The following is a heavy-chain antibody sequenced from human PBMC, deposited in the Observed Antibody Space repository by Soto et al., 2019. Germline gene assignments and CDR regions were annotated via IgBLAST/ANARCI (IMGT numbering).Heavy chain of an antibody. CDR1: GFTFSNYW. Sequence: GSLRLSCAASGFTFSNYWMHWVRQAPGKGLVWVSRINSDASSTNYAGSVKGRFTISRDNSKNTLYLQMNSLGAEDTAVYYCTTGLVEYSSSWYDYWGQGTLVTVSS. V-gene: IGHV3-74*01. J-gene: IGHJ4*02. CDR2: INSDASST. D-gene: IGHD6-13*01. CDR3: TTGLVEYSSSWYDY.